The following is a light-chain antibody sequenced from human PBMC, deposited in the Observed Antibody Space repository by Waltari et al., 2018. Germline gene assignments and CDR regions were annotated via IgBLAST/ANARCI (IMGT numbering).Light chain of an antibody. CDR1: NSDVGSYQY. J-gene: IGLJ3*02. CDR3: SSYTTSATWV. Sequence: QSALTQPASVSGSPGQSITISCPGTNSDVGSYQYVSWYQQNPGKAPKLIIFDVSRRPSGVSYRFSGSKSGSTASLTISGLQAGDEADYYCSSYTTSATWVFGVGTRVAVL. CDR2: DVS. V-gene: IGLV2-14*03.